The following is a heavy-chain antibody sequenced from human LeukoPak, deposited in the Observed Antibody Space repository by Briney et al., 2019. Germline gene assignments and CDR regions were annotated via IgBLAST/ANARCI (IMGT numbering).Heavy chain of an antibody. D-gene: IGHD3-16*01. J-gene: IGHJ5*02. CDR1: GGSISSYY. CDR2: IYYSGST. V-gene: IGHV4-59*01. Sequence: SETLSLTCTVSGGSISSYYWSWIRRPPGKGLEWIGYIYYSGSTNYNPSLKSRVTISVDTSKNQFSLKLSSVTAADTAVYYCARYDRRFDPWGQGTLVTVSS. CDR3: ARYDRRFDP.